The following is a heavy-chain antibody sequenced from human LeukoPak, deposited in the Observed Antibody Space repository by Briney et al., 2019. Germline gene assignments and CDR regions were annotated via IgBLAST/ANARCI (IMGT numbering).Heavy chain of an antibody. V-gene: IGHV3-9*03. CDR3: AKTSTSYCTGDCLPGYFDL. CDR2: ITWNRGNI. D-gene: IGHD2-21*02. CDR1: GFSFEDYA. J-gene: IGHJ2*01. Sequence: PGGSLRLSCAVSGFSFEDYAMHWVRQAPGKGLEWVSGITWNRGNIRYAASVKGRFTISRDTAKNSLYLQMNSLGAEDMALYYCAKTSTSYCTGDCLPGYFDLWGRGTLVTVSS.